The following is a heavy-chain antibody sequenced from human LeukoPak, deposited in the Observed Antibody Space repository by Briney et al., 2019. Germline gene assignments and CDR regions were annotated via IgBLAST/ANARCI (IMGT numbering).Heavy chain of an antibody. D-gene: IGHD1-26*01. CDR1: GFTFSSHA. Sequence: PGGSLRLSCAASGFTFSSHAMSWVRQAPGKGLEWVSAISGSGGNTHYADSVKGRFTISRDNSKNTLFLQMNTLRAEDTAVYYCARLRGAVGATLDWGQGTLVTVSS. V-gene: IGHV3-23*01. CDR2: ISGSGGNT. J-gene: IGHJ4*02. CDR3: ARLRGAVGATLD.